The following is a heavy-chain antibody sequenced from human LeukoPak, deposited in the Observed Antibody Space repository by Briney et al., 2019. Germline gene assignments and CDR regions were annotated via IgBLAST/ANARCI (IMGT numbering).Heavy chain of an antibody. J-gene: IGHJ3*02. CDR2: IYYSGST. Sequence: TASETLSLTCTVSGGSISSYYWSWIRQPPGKGLEWIGYIYYSGSTNYNPSLKSRVTISVDTSKNQFSLKLSPVTAADTAVYYCARLVVTATSDAFDIWGQGTMVTVSS. CDR3: ARLVVTATSDAFDI. D-gene: IGHD2-21*02. CDR1: GGSISSYY. V-gene: IGHV4-59*01.